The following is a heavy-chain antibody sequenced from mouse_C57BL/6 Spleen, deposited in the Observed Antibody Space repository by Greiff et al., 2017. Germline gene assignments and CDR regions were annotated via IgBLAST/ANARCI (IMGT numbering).Heavy chain of an antibody. V-gene: IGHV1-55*01. CDR2: IYPGSGST. CDR1: GYTFTSYW. D-gene: IGHD2-3*01. Sequence: VLLQQPGAELVKPGASVKMSCKASGYTFTSYWITWVKQRPGQGLEWIGDIYPGSGSTNYNEKFKSKATLTVDTSSSTAYMQLSSLTSEDSAVYYCARSDGYSYAMDYWGQGTSVTVSS. J-gene: IGHJ4*01. CDR3: ARSDGYSYAMDY.